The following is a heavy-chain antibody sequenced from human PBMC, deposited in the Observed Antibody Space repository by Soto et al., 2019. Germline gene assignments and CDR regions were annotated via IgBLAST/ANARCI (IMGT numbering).Heavy chain of an antibody. D-gene: IGHD2-21*02. CDR2: ISGSGGST. V-gene: IGHV3-23*01. CDR1: GFTFSSYA. Sequence: GGSLRLSCAASGFTFSSYAMSWVRQAPGKGLEWVSAISGSGGSTYYADSVKGRFTISRDNSKNTLYLQMNSLRAEDTAVYYCAKGSRIVVVTPTPYDYWGQGTLVTVSS. CDR3: AKGSRIVVVTPTPYDY. J-gene: IGHJ4*02.